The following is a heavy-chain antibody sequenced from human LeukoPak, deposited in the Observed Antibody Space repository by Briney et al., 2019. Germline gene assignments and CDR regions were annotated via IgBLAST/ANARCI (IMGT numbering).Heavy chain of an antibody. D-gene: IGHD5-18*01. CDR1: GFTFSSYG. V-gene: IGHV3-30*02. J-gene: IGHJ4*02. CDR2: IRYDGSNK. CDR3: AKDRDVDTAMVPDY. Sequence: GGSLRLSCAASGFTFSSYGMHWVRQAPGKGLEWVAFIRYDGSNKYYADSVKGRFTISRDNSKNTLYLQMNSLRAEDTAVYYCAKDRDVDTAMVPDYWGQGTLVTVSS.